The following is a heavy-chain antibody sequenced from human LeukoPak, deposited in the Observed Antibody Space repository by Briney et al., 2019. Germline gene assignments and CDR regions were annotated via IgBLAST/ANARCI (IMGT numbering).Heavy chain of an antibody. CDR1: GYTLTELS. D-gene: IGHD6-6*01. Sequence: GASVKVSCKVSGYTLTELSMHWVRQAPGKGLEWMGGFDPEDGETIYAQKFQGRVTMTEDTSTDTAYMELSSLRSEDTAVYYCATVKYSSSSDGCNWFDPWGQGTLVTVSS. CDR2: FDPEDGET. J-gene: IGHJ5*02. V-gene: IGHV1-24*01. CDR3: ATVKYSSSSDGCNWFDP.